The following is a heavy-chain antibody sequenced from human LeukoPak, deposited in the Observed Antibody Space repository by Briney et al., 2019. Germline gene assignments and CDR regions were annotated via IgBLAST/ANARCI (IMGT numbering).Heavy chain of an antibody. D-gene: IGHD5-12*01. CDR1: GFTFSNYN. CDR3: ARAVVGSGYDYFDY. J-gene: IGHJ4*02. CDR2: ISSGGSYI. V-gene: IGHV3-21*01. Sequence: GGSLRLSCAASGFTFSNYNMNWVRQAPGKGLEWVSFISSGGSYIYYKDAVKGRFTISRDNAKTSLFLQMNSLRAEDTAVYFCARAVVGSGYDYFDYWGQGTLVTVSS.